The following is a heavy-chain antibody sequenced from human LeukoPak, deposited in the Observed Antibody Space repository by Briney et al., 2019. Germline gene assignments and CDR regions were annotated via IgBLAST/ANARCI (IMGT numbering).Heavy chain of an antibody. CDR2: ISGSGGST. CDR3: AKDQEYYYDSSGYAPGG. D-gene: IGHD3-22*01. J-gene: IGHJ4*02. V-gene: IGHV3-23*01. CDR1: GFTFSSYA. Sequence: GGSLRLSCAASGFTFSSYAMSWVRQAPGKGLEWVSAISGSGGSTYYADSVKGRFTISRDNSKNTLYLQMNILRAEDTAVYYCAKDQEYYYDSSGYAPGGWGQGTLVTVSS.